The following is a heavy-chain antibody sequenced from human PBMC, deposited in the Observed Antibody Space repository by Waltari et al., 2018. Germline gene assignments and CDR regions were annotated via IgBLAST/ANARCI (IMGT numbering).Heavy chain of an antibody. CDR3: ARDFEYTGSYGAFDM. J-gene: IGHJ3*02. V-gene: IGHV3-7*01. CDR2: INQDGSDK. Sequence: VQLVESGGGLVQPGGSLDLSWRASGFTLSRCWMSWVRQAPGKGLGRVANINQDGSDKYYVDSVKGRFTISRDNAKDSLYLQMNGLRAEDTAIYYCARDFEYTGSYGAFDMWGQGTMVTVSS. CDR1: GFTLSRCW. D-gene: IGHD1-26*01.